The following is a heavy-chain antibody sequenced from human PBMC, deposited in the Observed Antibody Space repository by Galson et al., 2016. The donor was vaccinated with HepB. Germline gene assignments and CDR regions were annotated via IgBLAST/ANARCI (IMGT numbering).Heavy chain of an antibody. J-gene: IGHJ4*02. V-gene: IGHV1-69*13. D-gene: IGHD1-1*01. CDR1: GGTYTYYA. CDR2: IIPFFGIT. CDR3: ARDSGLEVFFDY. Sequence: SVKVSCKASGGTYTYYAISRVRQAPGQGLEWLGGIIPFFGITNHTQKFQGRVTITADESTSTVYMELSSLRSEDTAVYYCARDSGLEVFFDYWGQGTLVTVSS.